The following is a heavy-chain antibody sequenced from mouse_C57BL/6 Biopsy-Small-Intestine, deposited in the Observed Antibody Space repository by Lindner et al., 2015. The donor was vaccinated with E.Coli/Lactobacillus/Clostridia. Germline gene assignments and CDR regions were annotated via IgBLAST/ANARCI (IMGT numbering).Heavy chain of an antibody. V-gene: IGHV1-59*01. Sequence: SVKVSCKASGYTFTNYFMHWVRRAPGQGLEWMGIINPTGDSTVYAQKFQGRVTVTKDTSTSTVYMELRSLTSEDTAVYYCARLRGYCIDGRCYPDYWGQGTQVTVSS. CDR3: ARLRGYCIDGRCYPDY. J-gene: IGHJ4*01. CDR1: GYTFTNYF. CDR2: INPTGDST. D-gene: IGHD2-3*01.